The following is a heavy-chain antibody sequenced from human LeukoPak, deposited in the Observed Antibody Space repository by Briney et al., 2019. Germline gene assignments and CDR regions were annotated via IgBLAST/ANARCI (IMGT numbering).Heavy chain of an antibody. Sequence: PSETLSLTCSVSGGSISNYFWTWTRQPPGKGREWIGYIYSSGSTYYNPSLKSRVTISVDTSKNRFSLKLSTVTAADTAVYYCARRPTGDPKFDYWGQGTLVTVSS. J-gene: IGHJ4*02. V-gene: IGHV4-59*08. CDR2: IYSSGST. D-gene: IGHD7-27*01. CDR3: ARRPTGDPKFDY. CDR1: GGSISNYF.